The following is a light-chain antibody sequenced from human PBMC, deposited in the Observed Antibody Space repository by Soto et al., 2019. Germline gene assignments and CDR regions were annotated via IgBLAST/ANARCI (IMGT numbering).Light chain of an antibody. CDR1: QSISSY. Sequence: DIQMTQSPSSLSASVGDRVTITCRASQSISSYLNWYQQKPGKAPKLLIYAASSLQSGVPSRFSGSGSGTDFPLTNSSLQTEDFATYYCQQSYSTLWTFGEGTKVEIK. CDR3: QQSYSTLWT. V-gene: IGKV1-39*01. CDR2: AAS. J-gene: IGKJ1*01.